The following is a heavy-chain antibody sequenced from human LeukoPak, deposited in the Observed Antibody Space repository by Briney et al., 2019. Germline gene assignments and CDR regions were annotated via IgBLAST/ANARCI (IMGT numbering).Heavy chain of an antibody. CDR1: GGTFSSYT. Sequence: ASVKVSCKASGGTFSSYTISWVRQAPGQGLEWMGRIILILGIANYAQKFQGRVTITADKSTSTAYMELSSLRDEDTAFYFCAREGLGSMLRGVMVYWGQGALVTVSS. V-gene: IGHV1-69*04. D-gene: IGHD3-10*01. CDR3: AREGLGSMLRGVMVY. J-gene: IGHJ4*02. CDR2: IILILGIA.